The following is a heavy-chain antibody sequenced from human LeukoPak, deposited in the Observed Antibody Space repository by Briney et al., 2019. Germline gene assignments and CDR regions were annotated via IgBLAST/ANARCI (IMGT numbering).Heavy chain of an antibody. Sequence: GGSLRLSCAASGFSFSNYGMSWVRQAPGKGLEWVSAISGSGGSTYYADSVKGRFTISRDNAKNSLYLQMNSLRAEDTAVYYCARDQGYSSSWYDYWGQGTLVTVSS. V-gene: IGHV3-23*01. CDR3: ARDQGYSSSWYDY. J-gene: IGHJ4*02. CDR2: ISGSGGST. CDR1: GFSFSNYG. D-gene: IGHD6-13*01.